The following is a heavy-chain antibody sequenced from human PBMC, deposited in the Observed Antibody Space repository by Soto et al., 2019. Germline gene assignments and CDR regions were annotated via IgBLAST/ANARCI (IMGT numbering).Heavy chain of an antibody. CDR2: ISSSSSYI. Sequence: EVQLVESGGGLVKPGGSLRLSFAASGFTFSSYSMNWVRQAPGKGLEWVSSISSSSSYIYYADSVKGRFTISRDNAKNSLYLQMNSLRAEDTAVYYCARYCSSTSCSYYYGMDVWGQGTTVTVSS. J-gene: IGHJ6*02. CDR1: GFTFSSYS. V-gene: IGHV3-21*01. CDR3: ARYCSSTSCSYYYGMDV. D-gene: IGHD2-2*01.